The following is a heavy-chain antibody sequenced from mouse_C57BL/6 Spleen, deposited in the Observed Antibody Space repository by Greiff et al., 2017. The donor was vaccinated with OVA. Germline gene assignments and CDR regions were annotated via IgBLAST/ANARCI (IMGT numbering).Heavy chain of an antibody. J-gene: IGHJ2*01. CDR3: AKSIWEIDY. V-gene: IGHV1-64*01. CDR1: VYTFTSSW. D-gene: IGHD4-1*01. Sequence: VHLQQPGAELVKPGASVKLSCQASVYTFTSSWMHWVKQRPGQGLEWIGMIHTNSGSTNYNEKFKSKATLTVDKSSSTAYMQLSSLTSEDSAVYYCAKSIWEIDYWGQGTTLTVSS. CDR2: IHTNSGST.